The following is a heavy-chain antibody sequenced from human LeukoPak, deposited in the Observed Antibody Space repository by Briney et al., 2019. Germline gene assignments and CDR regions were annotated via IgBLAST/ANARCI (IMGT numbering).Heavy chain of an antibody. V-gene: IGHV1-18*04. J-gene: IGHJ4*02. D-gene: IGHD6-19*01. Sequence: ASVKVSCKTSGYTFTSYGISWVRQAPGQGLEWMVWISSYNGYTNYAQNLQGRVTMTTDTSTSTAYLELRSLRSDDTAVYYCARDREYSGGWFDYWGQGTLVTVSS. CDR1: GYTFTSYG. CDR2: ISSYNGYT. CDR3: ARDREYSGGWFDY.